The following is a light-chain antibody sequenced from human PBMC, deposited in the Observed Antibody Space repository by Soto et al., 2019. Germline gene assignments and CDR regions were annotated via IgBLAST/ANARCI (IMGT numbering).Light chain of an antibody. Sequence: QSVLTQPPSVSGAPGQRVTISCTGSSSNIGAGYDVHWYQQLPGTAPKLLIYRNSNRPSGVPDRFSGSKSGTSASLAITGLQAEDEADYYGQSYDSSLSGLFGGGTKLTVL. CDR2: RNS. V-gene: IGLV1-40*01. J-gene: IGLJ2*01. CDR3: QSYDSSLSGL. CDR1: SSNIGAGYD.